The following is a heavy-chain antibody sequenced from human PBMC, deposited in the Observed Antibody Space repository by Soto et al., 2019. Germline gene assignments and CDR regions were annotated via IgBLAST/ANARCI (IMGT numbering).Heavy chain of an antibody. V-gene: IGHV3-30-3*01. CDR2: ISYDGSNK. J-gene: IGHJ6*02. D-gene: IGHD6-19*01. CDR1: GFTFSSYA. Sequence: QVQLVESGGGVVQPGRSLRLSCAASGFTFSSYAMHWVRQAPGKGLEWVAVISYDGSNKYYADSVKGRFTISRDNSKNTLYLQMNSLRAEDTAVYYCARDPYSSGWYYYYGMDVWGQGTTVTVSS. CDR3: ARDPYSSGWYYYYGMDV.